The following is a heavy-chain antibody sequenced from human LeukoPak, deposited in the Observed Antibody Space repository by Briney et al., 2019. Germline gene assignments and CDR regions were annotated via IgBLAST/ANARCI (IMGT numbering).Heavy chain of an antibody. Sequence: PSETLSLTCTVSGGSISSSSYYWGWIRQPPGKGLEWIGSIYYSGSTYYNPSLKSRVTISVDTSKNQFSLEVSSVTAADTAVYYCARLPYSSSHQIDYWGQGTLVTVSS. V-gene: IGHV4-39*01. CDR3: ARLPYSSSHQIDY. J-gene: IGHJ4*02. CDR1: GGSISSSSYY. D-gene: IGHD6-6*01. CDR2: IYYSGST.